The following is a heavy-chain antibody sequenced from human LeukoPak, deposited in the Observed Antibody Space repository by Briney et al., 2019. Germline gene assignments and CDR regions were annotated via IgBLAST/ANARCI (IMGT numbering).Heavy chain of an antibody. CDR1: GFTFSSYS. J-gene: IGHJ6*03. Sequence: GGSLRLSCAASGFTFSSYSMNWVRQAPGKGLEWVSYISSSSSTIYYADSVKGRFTISRDNAKNSLYLQMNSLRAEDTAVYYCARGPGYDFWSGYYMDVWGKGTTVTVSS. V-gene: IGHV3-48*04. D-gene: IGHD3-3*01. CDR3: ARGPGYDFWSGYYMDV. CDR2: ISSSSSTI.